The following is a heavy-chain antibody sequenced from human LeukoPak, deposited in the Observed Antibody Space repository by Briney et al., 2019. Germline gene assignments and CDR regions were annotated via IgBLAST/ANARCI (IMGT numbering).Heavy chain of an antibody. CDR2: IIPIFGTA. J-gene: IGHJ4*02. D-gene: IGHD3-10*01. V-gene: IGHV1-69*13. Sequence: SVKVSCKASGGTFISYAISWVRQAPGQGREWMGGIIPIFGTANYAQKFQGRVTITADESTSTAYMELSSLRSEDTAVYYCARLWFGEILFDYWGQGTLVTVSS. CDR3: ARLWFGEILFDY. CDR1: GGTFISYA.